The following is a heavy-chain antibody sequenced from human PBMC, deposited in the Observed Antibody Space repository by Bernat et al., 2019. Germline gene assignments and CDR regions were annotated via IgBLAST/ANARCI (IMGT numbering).Heavy chain of an antibody. J-gene: IGHJ2*01. CDR3: ARDPRIYCSGGSGYPRIWYFDL. V-gene: IGHV3-53*01. D-gene: IGHD2-15*01. CDR2: IYSGGST. Sequence: EVQLVESGGGLIQPGGSLRLSCAASGFTVSSNYMSWVRQAPGKGLEWVSVIYSGGSTYYADSVKGRFTISRDNSKNTLYLQMNSLRAEDTAVYYCARDPRIYCSGGSGYPRIWYFDLWGRGTLVTVSS. CDR1: GFTVSSNY.